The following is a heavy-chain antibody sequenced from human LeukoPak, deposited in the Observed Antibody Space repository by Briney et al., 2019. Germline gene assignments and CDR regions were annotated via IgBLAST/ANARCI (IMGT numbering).Heavy chain of an antibody. J-gene: IGHJ5*02. V-gene: IGHV1-69*04. Sequence: ASVKVSCKASGGTFSSYAISWVRQAPGQGLEWMGRIIPIFGIANYAQKFQGRVTITADKSTSTAYMELSSLRSEDTAVYYCATTLGYCSSTSCYENNWFDPWGQGTLVTVSS. CDR2: IIPIFGIA. CDR1: GGTFSSYA. D-gene: IGHD2-2*01. CDR3: ATTLGYCSSTSCYENNWFDP.